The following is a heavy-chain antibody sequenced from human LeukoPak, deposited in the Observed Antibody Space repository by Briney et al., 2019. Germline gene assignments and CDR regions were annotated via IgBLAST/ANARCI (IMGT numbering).Heavy chain of an antibody. D-gene: IGHD6-13*01. CDR3: ARGCGAAADYSYYYMDV. CDR1: GYTFTSYG. J-gene: IGHJ6*03. Sequence: ASVKVSCKASGYTFTSYGITWVRQAPGQGLEWMGWISAYNGNTNYAQKLQGRVTMTTDTSTSTAYMELRSLRSDDTAVYSCARGCGAAADYSYYYMDVWGKGTTVTVSS. CDR2: ISAYNGNT. V-gene: IGHV1-18*01.